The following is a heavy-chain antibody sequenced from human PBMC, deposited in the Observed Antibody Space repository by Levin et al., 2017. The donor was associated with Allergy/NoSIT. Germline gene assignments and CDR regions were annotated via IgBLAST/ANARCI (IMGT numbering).Heavy chain of an antibody. CDR3: ARDWDTSDSTGYYYSFEY. CDR1: GFTFSAYR. D-gene: IGHD3-22*01. CDR2: ISSSSTII. Sequence: ETLSLTCAASGFTFSAYRMNWVRQAPGKGLEWVSFISSSSTIIYYADSVKGRFTISRDNAKNSLFLQMNSLRDEDTAVYYCARDWDTSDSTGYYYSFEYWGQGTLVTVSS. J-gene: IGHJ4*02. V-gene: IGHV3-48*02.